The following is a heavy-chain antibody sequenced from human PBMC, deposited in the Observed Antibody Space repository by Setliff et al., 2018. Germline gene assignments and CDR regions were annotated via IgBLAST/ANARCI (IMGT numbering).Heavy chain of an antibody. CDR3: ARAKDGYDFDYFDY. D-gene: IGHD5-12*01. CDR1: GGSFSGYS. Sequence: PSETLSLTCAVYGGSFSGYSWSWIRQHPGKGLEWIGYIHHTGTTFYNPSLRSRVTISVDTSKNQFSLKLTSLTAADTAVYYCARAKDGYDFDYFDYWGQGTPVTVSS. V-gene: IGHV4-34*09. J-gene: IGHJ4*02. CDR2: IHHTGTT.